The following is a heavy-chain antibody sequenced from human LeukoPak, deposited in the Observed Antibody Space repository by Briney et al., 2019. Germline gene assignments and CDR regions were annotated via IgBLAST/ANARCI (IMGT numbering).Heavy chain of an antibody. CDR3: ARDGSGWYRRFDY. D-gene: IGHD6-19*01. Sequence: PGGSLRLSCAASGFTFSSYEMNWVRQAPGKGLEWVSYISSSGSTIYYADSVKGRFTISRDNAKNSLYLQMNSLRAEDTAVYYCARDGSGWYRRFDYWGQGTLVTVSS. J-gene: IGHJ4*02. CDR2: ISSSGSTI. V-gene: IGHV3-48*03. CDR1: GFTFSSYE.